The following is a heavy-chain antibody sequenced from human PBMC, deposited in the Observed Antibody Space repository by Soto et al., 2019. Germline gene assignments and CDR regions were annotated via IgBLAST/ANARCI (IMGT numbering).Heavy chain of an antibody. CDR3: AKTADIVVVVAATPLYFQH. V-gene: IGHV3-23*01. CDR2: ISGSGGST. J-gene: IGHJ1*01. CDR1: GFTFSSYA. Sequence: PGGSLRLSCAASGFTFSSYAMSWVRQAPGKGLEWVSAISGSGGSTYYADSVKGRFTISRDNSKNTLYLQMNSLRAEDTAVYYCAKTADIVVVVAATPLYFQHWGQGTLVTVSS. D-gene: IGHD2-15*01.